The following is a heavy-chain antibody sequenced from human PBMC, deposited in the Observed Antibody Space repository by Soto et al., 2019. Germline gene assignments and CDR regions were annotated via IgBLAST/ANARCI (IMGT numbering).Heavy chain of an antibody. J-gene: IGHJ4*02. V-gene: IGHV1-18*01. Sequence: ASVKVSCKASGYTFTSYGISWVRQAPGQGLEWMGWISAYNGKTNYAQKFQGRVTMTTDTSTNTAYMELRSLKSEDTAVYYCATYSSSWTFDYWGQGTLVTVSS. D-gene: IGHD6-6*01. CDR1: GYTFTSYG. CDR3: ATYSSSWTFDY. CDR2: ISAYNGKT.